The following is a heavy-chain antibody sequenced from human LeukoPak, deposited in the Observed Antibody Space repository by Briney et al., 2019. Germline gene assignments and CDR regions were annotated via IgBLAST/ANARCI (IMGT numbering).Heavy chain of an antibody. D-gene: IGHD4-11*01. CDR1: SGSISGYF. CDR3: ARHPPNSWFDP. Sequence: SETLSLTCTVSSGSISGYFWSWFRQPPGKGLEWVGYIYYSGSTNYNPTLRSRVTMSVDTSKNQFSLKLNSVTAADTAVYYCARHPPNSWFDPWGQGTLVTVSS. V-gene: IGHV4-59*08. J-gene: IGHJ5*02. CDR2: IYYSGST.